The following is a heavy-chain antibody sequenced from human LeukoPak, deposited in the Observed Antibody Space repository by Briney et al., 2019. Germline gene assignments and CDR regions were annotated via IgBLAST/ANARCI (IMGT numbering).Heavy chain of an antibody. Sequence: ASVKVSCKVSGYTLTELSMHWVRQAPGKGLEWMGGFDPEDGETIYAQKFQGRVTMTEDTSTNTAYMELSSLRSEDTAVYYCATTQTVRGSDAFDIWGQGTMVTVSS. V-gene: IGHV1-24*01. CDR1: GYTLTELS. CDR3: ATTQTVRGSDAFDI. D-gene: IGHD4-11*01. J-gene: IGHJ3*02. CDR2: FDPEDGET.